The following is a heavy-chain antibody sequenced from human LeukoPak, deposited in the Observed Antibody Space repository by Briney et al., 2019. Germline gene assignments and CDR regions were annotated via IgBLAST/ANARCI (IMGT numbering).Heavy chain of an antibody. CDR2: IIPIFGTA. Sequence: ASVKVSCKASGYTFTGYYMHWVRQAPGQGLEWMGGIIPIFGTANYAQKFQGRVTITADESTSTAYMELSSLRSEDTAVYYCARSIAVAGQYYFDYWGQGTLVTVSS. CDR3: ARSIAVAGQYYFDY. D-gene: IGHD6-19*01. V-gene: IGHV1-69*13. CDR1: GYTFTGYY. J-gene: IGHJ4*02.